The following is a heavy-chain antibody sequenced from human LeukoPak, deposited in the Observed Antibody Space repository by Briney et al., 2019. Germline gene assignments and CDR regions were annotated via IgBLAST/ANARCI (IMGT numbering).Heavy chain of an antibody. CDR3: ARGGTYLPFGY. CDR2: MNANSGDT. CDR1: GYTFTSYD. J-gene: IGHJ4*02. V-gene: IGHV1-8*01. D-gene: IGHD3-3*01. Sequence: EASVKVSCKASGYTFTSYDINWVRQATGQGREWMGWMNANSGDTGYAQNFQGRVTMTRNTSISTAYMELSSLRSEDTAIYYCARGGTYLPFGYWGQGTLVTVSS.